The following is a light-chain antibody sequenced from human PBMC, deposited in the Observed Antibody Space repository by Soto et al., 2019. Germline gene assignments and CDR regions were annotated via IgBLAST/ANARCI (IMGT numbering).Light chain of an antibody. CDR3: QQYGSSQA. CDR2: GAS. J-gene: IGKJ1*01. CDR1: QSVSSSY. Sequence: EIVLSQSPGPLSLSPGERAPLSWRASQSVSSSYLAWYQQKPGQAPRLLIYGASSRATGIPDRFSGSGSGTDFTLTISRLEPEDFAVYYCQQYGSSQAFGQGTKVDIK. V-gene: IGKV3-20*01.